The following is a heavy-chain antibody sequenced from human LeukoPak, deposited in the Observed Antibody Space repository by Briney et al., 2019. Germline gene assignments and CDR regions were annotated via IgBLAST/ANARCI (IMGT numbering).Heavy chain of an antibody. Sequence: PGGSLRLSCAASGSTFSSYGMHWVRQAPGKGLEWVAVIWYDGSNKYYADSVKGRFTISRDNSKNTLYLQMNSLRAEDTAVYYCASEPYSSSSGLWYYYYGMDVWGQGTTVTVSS. CDR1: GSTFSSYG. CDR2: IWYDGSNK. V-gene: IGHV3-33*01. J-gene: IGHJ6*02. D-gene: IGHD6-6*01. CDR3: ASEPYSSSSGLWYYYYGMDV.